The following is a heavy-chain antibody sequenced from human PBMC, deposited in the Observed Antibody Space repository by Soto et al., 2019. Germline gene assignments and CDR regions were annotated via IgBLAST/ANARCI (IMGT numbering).Heavy chain of an antibody. CDR2: MNPNSGNT. J-gene: IGHJ6*02. CDR3: ARDLGYCSGGSCYPDLSYYYYGMDV. Sequence: ASVKVSCKASGYTFTSYDINWVRQATGQGLEWMGWMNPNSGNTGYAQKFQGRVTMTTDTSTSTAYMELRSLRSDDTAVYYCARDLGYCSGGSCYPDLSYYYYGMDVWGQGTTVTVSS. CDR1: GYTFTSYD. V-gene: IGHV1-8*01. D-gene: IGHD2-15*01.